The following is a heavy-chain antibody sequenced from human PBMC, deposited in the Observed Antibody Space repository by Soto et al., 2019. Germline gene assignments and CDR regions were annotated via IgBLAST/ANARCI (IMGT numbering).Heavy chain of an antibody. Sequence: QVQLQESGPGLVKPSGTLSLTCAVSGGSISSSNWWSWVRQPPGKGLEWIGEIYHSGSTNYNPSLKTRVPISVDKAQNQFSLKLSSVTAAATAVYYCAREAPREWALLRYYCDGMDVWGQGTTVTVSS. D-gene: IGHD1-26*01. CDR3: AREAPREWALLRYYCDGMDV. CDR2: IYHSGST. J-gene: IGHJ6*02. V-gene: IGHV4-4*02. CDR1: GGSISSSNW.